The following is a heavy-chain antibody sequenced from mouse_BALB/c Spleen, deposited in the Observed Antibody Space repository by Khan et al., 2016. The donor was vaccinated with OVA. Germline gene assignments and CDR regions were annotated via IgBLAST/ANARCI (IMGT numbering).Heavy chain of an antibody. Sequence: EVQLQQSGPELEKPGASGKISCKASGYSFTGYNMNWVKQSNGKSLEWIGYIDPYYGGISYNQKFKGKASLTVDKSSSTVYIQLKSLTSEDSAVYYYARSTWDFDVWGAGTTVTVSS. CDR1: GYSFTGYN. CDR3: ARSTWDFDV. V-gene: IGHV1S135*01. CDR2: IDPYYGGI. J-gene: IGHJ1*01.